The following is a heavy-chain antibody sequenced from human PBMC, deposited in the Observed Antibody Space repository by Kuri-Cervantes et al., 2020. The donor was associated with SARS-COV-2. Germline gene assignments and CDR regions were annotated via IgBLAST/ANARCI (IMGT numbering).Heavy chain of an antibody. V-gene: IGHV1-69*04. CDR3: ARSPGSIVVVTAPDY. J-gene: IGHJ4*02. CDR2: IIPILGIA. Sequence: SVKVSCKASGGTFSSYAISWVRQAPGQGLEWMGRIIPILGIANYAQKLQGRVTMTTDTSTSTAYMELRSLRSDDTAVYYCARSPGSIVVVTAPDYWGQGTLVTDSS. D-gene: IGHD2-21*02. CDR1: GGTFSSYA.